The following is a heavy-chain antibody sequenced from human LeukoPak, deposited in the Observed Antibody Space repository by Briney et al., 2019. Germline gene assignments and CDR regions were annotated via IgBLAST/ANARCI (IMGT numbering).Heavy chain of an antibody. J-gene: IGHJ5*02. CDR1: GGSICSYY. D-gene: IGHD3-9*01. Sequence: SETLSLTCTVSGGSICSYYWSWIRQPPGKGLEWIGYIYYSGSTNYNPSLKSRVTISVDTSKNQFSLKLSSVTAADTAVYYCARGDMGWFDPWGQGTLVTVSS. CDR3: ARGDMGWFDP. CDR2: IYYSGST. V-gene: IGHV4-59*12.